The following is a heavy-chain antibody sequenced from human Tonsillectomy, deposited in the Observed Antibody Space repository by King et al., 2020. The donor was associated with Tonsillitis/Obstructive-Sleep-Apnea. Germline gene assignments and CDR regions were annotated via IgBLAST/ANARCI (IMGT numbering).Heavy chain of an antibody. J-gene: IGHJ4*02. CDR3: ARALSISYYTSPFDY. Sequence: VQLQESGPGLVKPSETLSLTCSVSGASITSYYWSWIRQPPGKGLEWIGYFYYSGSTDYNPSLKSRVTISVDTSKTQFSLRLHSVTAADTAVFYFARALSISYYTSPFDYGGQGTLVPVSS. V-gene: IGHV4-59*08. CDR1: GASITSYY. D-gene: IGHD3-22*01. CDR2: FYYSGST.